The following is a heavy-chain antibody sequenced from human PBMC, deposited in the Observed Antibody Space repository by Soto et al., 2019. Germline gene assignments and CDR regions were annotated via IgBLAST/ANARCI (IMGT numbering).Heavy chain of an antibody. CDR1: GFSLSTTGVG. CDR3: AHSIPGTSGVWGYFAY. V-gene: IGHV2-5*02. J-gene: IGHJ4*02. D-gene: IGHD1-7*01. CDR2: IYCDDDE. Sequence: QITLKESGPTLVKPTQTLTLTCSFSGFSLSTTGVGVGWIRQPPGKALEWLAFIYCDDDESYSPYLQSRLTIIKDTSKNQVVLTMTNMDPVDTATYYCAHSIPGTSGVWGYFAYWGLGTLVTVSS.